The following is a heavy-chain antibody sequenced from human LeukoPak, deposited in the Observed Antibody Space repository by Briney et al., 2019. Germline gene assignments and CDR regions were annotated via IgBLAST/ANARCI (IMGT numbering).Heavy chain of an antibody. D-gene: IGHD1-26*01. CDR2: INPNSGGT. J-gene: IGHJ6*03. CDR1: GYTFTGYY. Sequence: ASVKVSCKASGYTFTGYYMHWVRQAPGQGLEWMGWINPNSGGTNYAQKFQGRVTMTRDTSISTAYMELSRLRSDDMAVYYCARAGELGGYYYYYMDVWGKGTTVTVSS. V-gene: IGHV1-2*02. CDR3: ARAGELGGYYYYYMDV.